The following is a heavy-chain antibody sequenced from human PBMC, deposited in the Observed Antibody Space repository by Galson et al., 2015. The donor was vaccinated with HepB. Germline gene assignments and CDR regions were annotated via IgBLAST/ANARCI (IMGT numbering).Heavy chain of an antibody. CDR2: IWYDGSNK. D-gene: IGHD3-10*01. V-gene: IGHV3-33*01. Sequence: SLRLSCAASGFTFSSYGMHWIRQAPGKGLEWVAVIWYDGSNKYYADSVKGRFTISRDNSKNTLYLQMNSLRAEDTAVYYCARLGYYGSGPWGWFDPWGQGTLVTVSS. CDR1: GFTFSSYG. J-gene: IGHJ5*02. CDR3: ARLGYYGSGPWGWFDP.